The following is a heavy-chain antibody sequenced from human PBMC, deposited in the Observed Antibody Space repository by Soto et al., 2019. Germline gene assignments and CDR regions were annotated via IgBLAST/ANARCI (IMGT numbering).Heavy chain of an antibody. CDR2: IYYSGST. Sequence: SETLSLTCTVPGGSISSSSYYWGWIRQPPGKGLEWIGSIYYSGSTYYNPSLKSRVTISVDTSKNQFSLKLSSVTAADTAVYYCARHEPNGSSIAARPGPHFDSRAQGTLVPVSS. D-gene: IGHD6-6*01. CDR3: ARHEPNGSSIAARPGPHFDS. CDR1: GGSISSSSYY. V-gene: IGHV4-39*01. J-gene: IGHJ4*02.